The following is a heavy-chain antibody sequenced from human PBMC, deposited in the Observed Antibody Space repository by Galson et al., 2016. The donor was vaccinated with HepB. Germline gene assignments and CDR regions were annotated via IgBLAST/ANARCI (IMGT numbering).Heavy chain of an antibody. V-gene: IGHV4-34*01. Sequence: SETLSLTCAVYGGSFSGYYWSWIRQPPGKGLEWIGYVYYSGTTNYNPSLKSRVTISLNTSTKQFSLKVKSVTAADTAVYYCAKVSMGGYTFDSWGQGTLVIVSS. D-gene: IGHD5-12*01. CDR1: GGSFSGYY. CDR3: AKVSMGGYTFDS. CDR2: VYYSGTT. J-gene: IGHJ4*02.